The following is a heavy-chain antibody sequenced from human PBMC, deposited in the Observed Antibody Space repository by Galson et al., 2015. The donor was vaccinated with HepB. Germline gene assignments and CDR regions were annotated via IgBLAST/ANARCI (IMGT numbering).Heavy chain of an antibody. CDR3: SGGMYYDSSGYYSPFDY. V-gene: IGHV3-9*01. J-gene: IGHJ4*02. Sequence: SLRLSCAASGFTFDDYAMHWVRQAPGKGLEWVSGTSWNSGSIGYADSVKGRFTISRDNAKNSLYLQMNSLRAEDTALYYCSGGMYYDSSGYYSPFDYWGQGTLVTVSS. CDR1: GFTFDDYA. D-gene: IGHD3-22*01. CDR2: TSWNSGSI.